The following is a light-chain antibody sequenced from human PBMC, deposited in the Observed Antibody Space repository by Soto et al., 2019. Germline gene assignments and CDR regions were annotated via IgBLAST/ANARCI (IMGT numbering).Light chain of an antibody. V-gene: IGLV1-40*01. CDR1: RSNIGAGYD. CDR2: GNS. CDR3: QSYDSSLSGWL. J-gene: IGLJ3*02. Sequence: QSVLTQPPSVSGAPGQRVTIPCTGSRSNIGAGYDVHWYQQLPGTAPKLLIYGNSNRPSGVPDRFSGSKSGTSASLAITGLQAEDEADYYCQSYDSSLSGWLFGGGTKVTVL.